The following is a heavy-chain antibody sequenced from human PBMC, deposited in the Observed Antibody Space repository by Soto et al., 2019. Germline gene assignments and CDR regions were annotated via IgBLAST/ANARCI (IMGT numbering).Heavy chain of an antibody. CDR1: GYTFTSYD. Sequence: ASVKVSCKASGYTFTSYDINWVRQATGEGLEWMGWMNPNSGNTGYAQKFQGRVTMTRNTSISTAYMELSSLRSEDTAVYYCARGAGYDFWSGYSSPPAFDIWGQGTMVTVSS. D-gene: IGHD3-3*01. CDR3: ARGAGYDFWSGYSSPPAFDI. CDR2: MNPNSGNT. V-gene: IGHV1-8*01. J-gene: IGHJ3*02.